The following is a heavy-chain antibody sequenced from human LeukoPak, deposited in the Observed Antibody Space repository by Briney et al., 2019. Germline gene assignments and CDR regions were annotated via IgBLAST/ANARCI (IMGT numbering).Heavy chain of an antibody. D-gene: IGHD3-9*01. CDR3: AKAASFDILIGYHFDN. Sequence: GRSLRLSCDVSGFTFDEYAMHWVRPAPGRGGEWVSGVSWNSGEIGYADSVKSRFTISRVNAKNSLYLQMNNLRTEDTALYYCAKAASFDILIGYHFDNWGQGTLVTVSS. J-gene: IGHJ4*02. CDR2: VSWNSGEI. V-gene: IGHV3-9*01. CDR1: GFTFDEYA.